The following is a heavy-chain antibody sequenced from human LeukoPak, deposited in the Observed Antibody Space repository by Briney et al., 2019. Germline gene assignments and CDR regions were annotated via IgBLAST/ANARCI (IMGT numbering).Heavy chain of an antibody. Sequence: ASVKVSCTASGYTFTNYAMHWVRQAPGQRLEWMGWINAGNGNTKYSQKLQGRVTITRDSSASTAYMEVSSMRSEDTAVYYCASLSPMGATVGAFDVWGQGTMVTVSS. J-gene: IGHJ3*01. CDR3: ASLSPMGATVGAFDV. D-gene: IGHD1-26*01. V-gene: IGHV1-3*01. CDR2: INAGNGNT. CDR1: GYTFTNYA.